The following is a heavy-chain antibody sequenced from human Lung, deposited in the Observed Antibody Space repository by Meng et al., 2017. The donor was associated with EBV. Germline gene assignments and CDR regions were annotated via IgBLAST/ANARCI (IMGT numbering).Heavy chain of an antibody. V-gene: IGHV3-73*02. Sequence: EVQLVESGGGLVQPGGSLNLSCAASGFTFSGSAMHWVRQASGKGLEWVGRIRSKANNYATSFGASVEGRFTISRDDSNNTAYLQMNSLKTEDTAVYYCTSRSYWGQGTLVTVSS. CDR2: IRSKANNYAT. CDR3: TSRSY. CDR1: GFTFSGSA. J-gene: IGHJ4*02. D-gene: IGHD3-10*01.